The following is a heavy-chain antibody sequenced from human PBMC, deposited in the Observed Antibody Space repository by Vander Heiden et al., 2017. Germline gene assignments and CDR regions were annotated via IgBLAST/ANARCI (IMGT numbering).Heavy chain of an antibody. CDR3: AKGTDSGSYYGLGY. V-gene: IGHV3-9*01. CDR2: ITWNSVIM. Sequence: EVQLVESEGGLVQPGRSLRLPCAASGFTFADYAMHWVRQPPGKGLEGVSGITWNSVIMAYADSVKGRFTVSRDNAKNSLYLQMNSRKSEDTALYYCAKGTDSGSYYGLGYWGQGTLVTVSS. CDR1: GFTFADYA. D-gene: IGHD1-26*01. J-gene: IGHJ4*02.